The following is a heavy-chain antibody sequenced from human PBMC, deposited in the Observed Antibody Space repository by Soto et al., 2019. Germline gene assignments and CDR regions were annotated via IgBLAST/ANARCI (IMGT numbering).Heavy chain of an antibody. V-gene: IGHV1-18*01. Sequence: ASVKVSCKASGYTFTSYGISWVRQAPGQGLEWMGWISAYNGNTNYAQKLQGRVTMTTDTSTSTAYMELRSLRSDDTAVYYCARVGPEYFSGGSCYHVVLFDSWGQGSLVTGSS. CDR1: GYTFTSYG. J-gene: IGHJ5*01. D-gene: IGHD2-15*01. CDR3: ARVGPEYFSGGSCYHVVLFDS. CDR2: ISAYNGNT.